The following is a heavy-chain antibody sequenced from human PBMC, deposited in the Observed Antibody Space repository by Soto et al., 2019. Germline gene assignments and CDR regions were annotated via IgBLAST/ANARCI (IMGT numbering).Heavy chain of an antibody. CDR2: VYTTGTT. V-gene: IGHV4-30-4*01. J-gene: IGHJ4*02. CDR1: GGPISYGDYS. Sequence: SENLSITCSVSGGPISYGDYSWTCIRQPPVKGLEFFGSVYTTGTTYYDPSIQSRVSMSQGTSKHQFSMTLSSLTAADTAVYYSARATYGDLHYCGKGTLVTVSS. CDR3: ARATYGDLHY. D-gene: IGHD4-17*01.